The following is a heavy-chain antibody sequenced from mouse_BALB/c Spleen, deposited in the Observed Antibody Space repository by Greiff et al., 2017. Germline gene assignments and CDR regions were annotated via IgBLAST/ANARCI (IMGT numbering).Heavy chain of an antibody. CDR3: ARNYYYGSSYVDFDY. V-gene: IGHV5-6-5*01. CDR2: ISSGGST. CDR1: GFTFSSYA. J-gene: IGHJ2*01. Sequence: EVHLVESGGGLVKPGGSLKLSCAASGFTFSSYAMSWVRQTPEKRLEWVASISSGGSTYYPDSVKGRFTISRDNARNILYLQMSSLRSEDTAMYYCARNYYYGSSYVDFDYWGQGTTLTVSS. D-gene: IGHD1-1*01.